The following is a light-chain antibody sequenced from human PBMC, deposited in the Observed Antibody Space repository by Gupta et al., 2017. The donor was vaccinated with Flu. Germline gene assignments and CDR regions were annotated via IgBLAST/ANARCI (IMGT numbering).Light chain of an antibody. Sequence: VTPGEPASISCRASQSRLATDGNTALDWYLQKLGQSPQLLIYTCSYPASGVPDRFRGRRSGTDFTLKIRRVEAEDLGVYYFSQRTAFALTFGQGTTLEIK. CDR1: QSRLATDGNTA. J-gene: IGKJ2*01. V-gene: IGKV2-40*01. CDR2: TCS. CDR3: SQRTAFALT.